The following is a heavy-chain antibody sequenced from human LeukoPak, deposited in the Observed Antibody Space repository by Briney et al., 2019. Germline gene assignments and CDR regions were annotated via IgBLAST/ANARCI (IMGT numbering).Heavy chain of an antibody. Sequence: ASVKVSCKASGCTFTGYYMHWVRQAPGQGLEWMGWINPNSGGTNYAQKFQGRVTMTRDTSISTAYMELSRLRSDDTAVYYCAREVVPYDFWSGYTYYFDYWGQGTLVTVSS. V-gene: IGHV1-2*02. CDR2: INPNSGGT. J-gene: IGHJ4*02. D-gene: IGHD3-3*01. CDR1: GCTFTGYY. CDR3: AREVVPYDFWSGYTYYFDY.